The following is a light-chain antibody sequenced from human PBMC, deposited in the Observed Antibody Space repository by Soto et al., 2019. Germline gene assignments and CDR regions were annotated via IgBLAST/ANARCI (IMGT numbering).Light chain of an antibody. CDR2: VAS. V-gene: IGKV1-39*01. CDR1: QGISSY. Sequence: DIQMAQSPSTLSTSVRDRVTITCRASQGISSYLAWYQQKPGKAPNLLIYVASSLQSEVPSRFSGSGSGTDFTLTITSLQPEDFATYYCQQSYGTPISSGQGTRLEI. J-gene: IGKJ5*01. CDR3: QQSYGTPIS.